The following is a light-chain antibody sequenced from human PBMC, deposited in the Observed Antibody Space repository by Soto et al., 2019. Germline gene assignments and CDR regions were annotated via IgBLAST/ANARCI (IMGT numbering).Light chain of an antibody. CDR3: QQYGGSPQT. CDR1: QSVSSSY. Sequence: EIVLTQSPGTLSLSPGERVTLSCRASQSVSSSYLAWYQQKPGQAPRLLIYGASRRATGIPDRFSGSGSGTDFTLTISRLVPEDFAVYFCQQYGGSPQTFGQGTKLEIK. J-gene: IGKJ2*01. CDR2: GAS. V-gene: IGKV3-20*01.